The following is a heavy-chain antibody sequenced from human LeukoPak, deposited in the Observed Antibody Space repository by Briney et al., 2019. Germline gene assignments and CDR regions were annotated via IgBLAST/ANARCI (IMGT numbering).Heavy chain of an antibody. V-gene: IGHV4-34*01. Sequence: SETLSLTCAVHGGSFSAYYWSWIRQPPGKGLEWIGEINHSGSTNYNPSLKSRVTISVDTSKNQFSLKLSSVTAADTAVYYCARRTVRGVIKYWDQGSLVTVSS. J-gene: IGHJ4*02. CDR1: GGSFSAYY. CDR2: INHSGST. CDR3: ARRTVRGVIKY. D-gene: IGHD3-10*01.